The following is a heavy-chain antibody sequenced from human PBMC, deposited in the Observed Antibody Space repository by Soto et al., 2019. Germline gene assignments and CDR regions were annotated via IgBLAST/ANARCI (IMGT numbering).Heavy chain of an antibody. CDR2: IDWDDEK. Sequence: SGPTREPTQTLTLTCTISGFSLTASETRVSWIRQPPGKALEWLARIDWDDEKFYSTSLKTRLTISKDTSKNQVVLTITNMDPVDTATYYCAGRIRGDYSFDFWGQGALVTVSS. D-gene: IGHD4-17*01. J-gene: IGHJ4*02. CDR1: GFSLTASETR. CDR3: AGRIRGDYSFDF. V-gene: IGHV2-70*04.